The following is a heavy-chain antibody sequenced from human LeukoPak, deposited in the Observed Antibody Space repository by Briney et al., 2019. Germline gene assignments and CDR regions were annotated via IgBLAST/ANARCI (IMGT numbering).Heavy chain of an antibody. J-gene: IGHJ4*02. V-gene: IGHV3-9*03. CDR1: GFTFDDYA. CDR2: ISWNSGSI. D-gene: IGHD3-22*01. CDR3: AKGFYYDSSGCLDY. Sequence: SGGSLRLSCAASGFTFDDYAMHWVRHAPGKGLEWVSGISWNSGSIGYADSVKGRFTISRDNAKNSLYLQMNSLRAEDMALYYCAKGFYYDSSGCLDYWGQGTLVTVSS.